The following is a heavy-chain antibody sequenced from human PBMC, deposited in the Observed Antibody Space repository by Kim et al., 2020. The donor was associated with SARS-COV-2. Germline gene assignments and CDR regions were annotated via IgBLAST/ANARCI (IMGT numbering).Heavy chain of an antibody. V-gene: IGHV4-34*01. J-gene: IGHJ4*02. CDR3: ARFKEEVSMIVVVITAVSNYLDY. CDR2: INHSGST. Sequence: SETLSLTCAVYGGSFSGYYWSWIRQPPGKGLEWIGEINHSGSTNYNPSLKSRVTISVDTSKNQFSLKLSSVTAADTAVYYCARFKEEVSMIVVVITAVSNYLDYWGQGTLVTISS. D-gene: IGHD3-22*01. CDR1: GGSFSGYY.